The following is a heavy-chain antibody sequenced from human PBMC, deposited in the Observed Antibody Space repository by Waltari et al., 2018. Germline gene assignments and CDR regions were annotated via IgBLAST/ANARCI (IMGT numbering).Heavy chain of an antibody. J-gene: IGHJ4*02. V-gene: IGHV4-39*07. Sequence: QLQLQESGPGLVKPSETLSLTCTVSGGSISSSSYYWGWIRQPPGKGLEWIGSIYYSGSTYYNPSLKSRVTISVDTSKNQFSRKLSSVTAADTAVYYCARDRAAAEPFDYWGQGTLVTVSS. D-gene: IGHD6-13*01. CDR2: IYYSGST. CDR1: GGSISSSSYY. CDR3: ARDRAAAEPFDY.